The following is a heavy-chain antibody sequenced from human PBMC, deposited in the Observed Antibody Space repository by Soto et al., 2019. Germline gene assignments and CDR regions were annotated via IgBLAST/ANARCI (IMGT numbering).Heavy chain of an antibody. Sequence: TLSLTCAVSGGSISRGGYSWSWIRQPPGKGLEWIGYIYHSGSTYYNPSLKSRVTISVDRSKNQFSLKLNSVTAADTAVYYCARLATRYYFDYWGQGTLVTVSS. CDR2: IYHSGST. CDR1: GGSISRGGYS. CDR3: ARLATRYYFDY. J-gene: IGHJ4*02. D-gene: IGHD1-1*01. V-gene: IGHV4-30-2*01.